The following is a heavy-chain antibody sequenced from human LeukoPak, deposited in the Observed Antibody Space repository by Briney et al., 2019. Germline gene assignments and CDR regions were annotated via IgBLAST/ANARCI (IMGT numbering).Heavy chain of an antibody. V-gene: IGHV3-23*01. Sequence: GGSLRLSCAASGFTFSSNAMNWVRQAQGKGLEWVSVISGGGGSTYYADSVKGRFTISRDNSKNTLYLQMNSLRAEDTAVYYCANRDCSGGSCSSFYFYWGQGTLVTVSS. CDR3: ANRDCSGGSCSSFYFY. CDR1: GFTFSSNA. J-gene: IGHJ4*02. D-gene: IGHD2-15*01. CDR2: ISGGGGST.